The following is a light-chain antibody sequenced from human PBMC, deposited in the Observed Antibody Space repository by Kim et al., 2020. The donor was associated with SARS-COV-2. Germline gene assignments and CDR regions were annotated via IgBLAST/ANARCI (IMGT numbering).Light chain of an antibody. V-gene: IGKV3D-15*03. CDR2: GAS. CDR3: QQYNNWPGT. J-gene: IGKJ2*01. Sequence: EIVMTQSPATPSVSPGERATLSCRASQSVSSNLAWYQQKPGQAPRLLMYGASIRATGIPARFSGSGSGTEFTLTISILQSEDFAVYYCQQYNNWPGTFGQGTKLEI. CDR1: QSVSSN.